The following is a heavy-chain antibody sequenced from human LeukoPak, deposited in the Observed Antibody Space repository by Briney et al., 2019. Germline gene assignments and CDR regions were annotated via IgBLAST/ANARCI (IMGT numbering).Heavy chain of an antibody. Sequence: SETLPLTCAVYGGSFSGYYWSWIRQPPGKGLEWIGEINHSGSTNYNPSLKSRVTISVDTSKNQFSLKLSSVTAADTAVYYCAREPTLPIYDFLFLPHAWFDPWGQGTLVTVSS. V-gene: IGHV4-34*01. J-gene: IGHJ5*02. CDR2: INHSGST. CDR1: GGSFSGYY. D-gene: IGHD3-3*01. CDR3: AREPTLPIYDFLFLPHAWFDP.